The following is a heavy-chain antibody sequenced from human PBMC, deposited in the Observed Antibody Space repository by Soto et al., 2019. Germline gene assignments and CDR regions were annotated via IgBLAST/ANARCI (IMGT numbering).Heavy chain of an antibody. V-gene: IGHV1-69*06. J-gene: IGHJ4*02. CDR2: IIPIFGTA. Sequence: SVKVSCKASGGTFSSYAISWVRQAPGQGLEWMGGIIPIFGTANYAQKFQGRVTITADKSTSTAYMELSSLRSEDTAVYYCARDTPTHIAVADTGNYYFDYWGQGTLVTVSS. CDR1: GGTFSSYA. CDR3: ARDTPTHIAVADTGNYYFDY. D-gene: IGHD6-19*01.